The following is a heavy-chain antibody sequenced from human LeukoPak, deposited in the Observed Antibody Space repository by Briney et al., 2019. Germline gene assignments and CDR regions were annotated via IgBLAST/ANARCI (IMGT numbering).Heavy chain of an antibody. D-gene: IGHD3-10*01. V-gene: IGHV4-59*01. CDR1: GGSISSYY. CDR3: ARDYYGSGSYGQFDP. Sequence: SETLSLTCTVSGGSISSYYWSWIRQPPGKGLEWIGYIYYSGSTNYNPSLKSRVTISVDTSKNQFSLKLSSVTAADTAVYYCARDYYGSGSYGQFDPWGQGTLVTVSS. J-gene: IGHJ5*02. CDR2: IYYSGST.